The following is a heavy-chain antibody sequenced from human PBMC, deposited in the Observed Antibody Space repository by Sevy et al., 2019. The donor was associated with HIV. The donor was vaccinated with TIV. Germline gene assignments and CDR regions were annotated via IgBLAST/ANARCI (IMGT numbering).Heavy chain of an antibody. V-gene: IGHV3-21*01. D-gene: IGHD2-15*01. CDR2: ISSSRSYI. J-gene: IGHJ4*02. CDR3: ARNVVTASGDY. Sequence: GGSRRLSCAASGFTFSSYSMNWVRQAPGKGLEWVSSISSSRSYIYYADSVKGRFTISRDNAKNSLYLQMNSLRAEDTAVYYCARNVVTASGDYWGQGTLVTVSS. CDR1: GFTFSSYS.